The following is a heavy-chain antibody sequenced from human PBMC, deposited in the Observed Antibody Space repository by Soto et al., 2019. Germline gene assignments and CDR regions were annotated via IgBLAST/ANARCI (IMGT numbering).Heavy chain of an antibody. CDR1: GFSLTTRGVG. CDR2: IYWDDDR. CDR3: AHRRTGDLIDY. D-gene: IGHD2-21*01. Sequence: QITLKESGPALVKPTQTLTLTCTFSGFSLTTRGVGVGWIRQPPRKALEWLAHIYWDDDRRSSPSLKTRLTITQDTYKNPVVRTMTNMGPVDTATYYCAHRRTGDLIDYLGQGTLVTVSS. J-gene: IGHJ4*02. V-gene: IGHV2-5*02.